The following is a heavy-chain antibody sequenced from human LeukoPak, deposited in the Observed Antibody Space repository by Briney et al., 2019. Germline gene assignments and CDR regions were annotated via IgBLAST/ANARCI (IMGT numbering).Heavy chain of an antibody. J-gene: IGHJ4*02. V-gene: IGHV3-15*01. CDR2: IKSNTDGGTI. D-gene: IGHD4-17*01. CDR3: TTRPPPYGDYPLDY. Sequence: GGSLRPSCAASALSFSDAWMTWVRQAPEKGLEWVGRIKSNTDGGTIDYPAPVRSRLITSRDDSKNTLYLQINSLETEDTAVYYCTTRPPPYGDYPLDYWGQGALVTVAS. CDR1: ALSFSDAW.